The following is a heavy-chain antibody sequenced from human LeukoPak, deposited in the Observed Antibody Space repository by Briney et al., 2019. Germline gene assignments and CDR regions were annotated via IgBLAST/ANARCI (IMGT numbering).Heavy chain of an antibody. Sequence: GGSLRLSCTASGFTFSSHVMHWVRQAPGKGLEWVAVIWYDGGNKYYAGSVKGRFTISRDNSKSTLYLQMNSLRAEDTAVYYCARVAPIYSSSLYYLDSWGQGTLVTVSS. D-gene: IGHD6-13*01. J-gene: IGHJ4*02. CDR1: GFTFSSHV. CDR2: IWYDGGNK. CDR3: ARVAPIYSSSLYYLDS. V-gene: IGHV3-33*01.